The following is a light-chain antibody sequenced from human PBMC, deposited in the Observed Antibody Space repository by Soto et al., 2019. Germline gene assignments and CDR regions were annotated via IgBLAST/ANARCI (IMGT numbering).Light chain of an antibody. J-gene: IGKJ1*01. CDR2: GAS. CDR3: PEYNHWSPT. CDR1: QSGSGN. Sequence: EIVMTQSPATLSVPPGERATLSCRASQSGSGNLAWYQQKPGQAPRLLIYGASTRSTGIPARFSGRGSGTEFTISISGLQSEDFAVYYCPEYNHWSPTFGTGTKVEIK. V-gene: IGKV3D-15*01.